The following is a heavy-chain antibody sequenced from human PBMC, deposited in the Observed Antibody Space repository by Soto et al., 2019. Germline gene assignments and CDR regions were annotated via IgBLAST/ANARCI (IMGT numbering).Heavy chain of an antibody. CDR2: ISGYNGDK. V-gene: IGHV1-18*01. D-gene: IGHD2-2*01. Sequence: VLLVQSGDEVKKPGASVKVSCKASGYNSVNYGLSWLRQAPGRGLEWLAWISGYNGDKYYAQNIQGRVAITTDTSTNTIYMDLKSLRSADTAVYYCARTRLDCRTASCYEFWGQGTLVTVSS. J-gene: IGHJ4*02. CDR1: GYNSVNYG. CDR3: ARTRLDCRTASCYEF.